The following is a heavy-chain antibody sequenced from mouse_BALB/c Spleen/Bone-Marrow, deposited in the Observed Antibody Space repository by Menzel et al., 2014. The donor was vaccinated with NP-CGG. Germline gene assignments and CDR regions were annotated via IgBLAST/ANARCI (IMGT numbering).Heavy chain of an antibody. Sequence: VKLEESGPGLVAPSQSLSITCTVSGFSLTSYGVHWVRQPPGKGLEWLGVIWAGGSTNYNSALMSRLSISKDNSKSQVFLKMNSLQTDDTAMYYCARDLRYDWYFDVWGAGTTVTVSS. CDR1: GFSLTSYG. J-gene: IGHJ1*01. CDR3: ARDLRYDWYFDV. D-gene: IGHD2-14*01. V-gene: IGHV2-9*02. CDR2: IWAGGST.